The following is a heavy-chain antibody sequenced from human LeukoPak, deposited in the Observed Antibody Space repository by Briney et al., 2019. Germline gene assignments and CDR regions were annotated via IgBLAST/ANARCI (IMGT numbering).Heavy chain of an antibody. CDR3: ASLSVVVTAFDAFDI. CDR1: GGSFSGYY. Sequence: SETLSLTCAVYGGSFSGYYWSWIRQPPGKGLEWIGEINHSGSTNYNPSLKSRVTISVDTSKNQFSLKLSSVTAADTAVYYCASLSVVVTAFDAFDIWGQGTMVTVSS. J-gene: IGHJ3*02. D-gene: IGHD2-21*02. CDR2: INHSGST. V-gene: IGHV4-34*01.